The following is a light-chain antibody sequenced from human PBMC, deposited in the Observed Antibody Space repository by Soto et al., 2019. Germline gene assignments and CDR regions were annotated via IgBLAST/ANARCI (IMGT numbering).Light chain of an antibody. J-gene: IGKJ1*01. CDR2: GAS. CDR1: QSVSSSY. Sequence: ETELTLTTSTQCWSREECSTLSCRASQSVSSSYLAWYQQKPGQAPRLLIYGASSRATGIPDRFSVSGTGPDFTHASSSVEPEDPPVRYCQQYGRSPVTFGRGTKVDIK. CDR3: QQYGRSPVT. V-gene: IGKV3-20*01.